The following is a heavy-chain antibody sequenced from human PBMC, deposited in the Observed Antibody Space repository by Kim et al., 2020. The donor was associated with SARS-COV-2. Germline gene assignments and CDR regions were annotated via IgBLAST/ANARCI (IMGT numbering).Heavy chain of an antibody. CDR1: GFTFSSYA. CDR2: ISYDGSNK. D-gene: IGHD3-22*01. J-gene: IGHJ6*02. Sequence: GGSLRLSCAASGFTFSSYAMHWVRQAPGKGLEWVAVISYDGSNKYYADSVKGRFTISRDNSKNTLYLQMNSLRAEDTAVYYCARVPYYDSSGYYWTYYYYYGMDVWGQGTAVTVSS. CDR3: ARVPYYDSSGYYWTYYYYYGMDV. V-gene: IGHV3-30*04.